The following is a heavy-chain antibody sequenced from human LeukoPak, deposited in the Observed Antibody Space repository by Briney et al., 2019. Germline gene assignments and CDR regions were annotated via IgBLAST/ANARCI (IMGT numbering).Heavy chain of an antibody. J-gene: IGHJ3*02. CDR3: ASHEYASDAFDI. Sequence: PSETLSLTCTVSGGSISSYYWSWIRQPPGKGLEWIWYIYTSGSTNYNPSLKSRVTISVDTSKNQFSLKLSSVTAADTAVYYCASHEYASDAFDIWGQGTMVTVSS. CDR2: IYTSGST. V-gene: IGHV4-4*09. CDR1: GGSISSYY. D-gene: IGHD2-2*01.